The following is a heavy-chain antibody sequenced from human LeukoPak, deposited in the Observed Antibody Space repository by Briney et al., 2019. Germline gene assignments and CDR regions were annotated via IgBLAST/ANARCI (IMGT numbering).Heavy chain of an antibody. J-gene: IGHJ3*02. CDR3: ARDVYYYDSSGYYDAFDI. V-gene: IGHV3-23*01. Sequence: GGSLRLSCAASGFTFSSYAMSWVRQAPGKGLEWVSGISGTSGNTYYADSVKGRFTISRDNSKNTLYLQMNSLRAEDTAVYYCARDVYYYDSSGYYDAFDIWGQETMVTVSS. CDR2: ISGTSGNT. CDR1: GFTFSSYA. D-gene: IGHD3-22*01.